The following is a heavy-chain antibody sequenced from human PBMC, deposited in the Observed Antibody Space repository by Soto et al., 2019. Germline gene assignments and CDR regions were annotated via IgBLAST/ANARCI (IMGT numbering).Heavy chain of an antibody. D-gene: IGHD1-1*01. CDR3: AKVGDGYNCDY. CDR2: ISYDGSNK. J-gene: IGHJ4*02. V-gene: IGHV3-30*18. Sequence: PGGSLRLSCAASGFTFSTYGMHWVRQAPGKGLEWVALISYDGSNKYYADSVKGRFTISRDNSKNTLYLQMNSLRAEDTAVYYCAKVGDGYNCDYWGQGTLVTVSS. CDR1: GFTFSTYG.